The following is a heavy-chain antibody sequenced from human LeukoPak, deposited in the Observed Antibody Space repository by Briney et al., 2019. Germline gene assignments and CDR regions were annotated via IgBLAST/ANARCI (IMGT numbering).Heavy chain of an antibody. CDR2: IYPGDSDT. D-gene: IGHD3-3*01. V-gene: IGHV5-51*01. CDR3: ARNNDFWSDYSLYNWFDP. Sequence: RGESLEISCKGSGYSFTSYWIGWVRQMPGKGLEWMGIIYPGDSDTRYSPSFQGQVTISADKSISTAYLQWSSLKASDTAMYYCARNNDFWSDYSLYNWFDPWGQGTLVTVSS. J-gene: IGHJ5*02. CDR1: GYSFTSYW.